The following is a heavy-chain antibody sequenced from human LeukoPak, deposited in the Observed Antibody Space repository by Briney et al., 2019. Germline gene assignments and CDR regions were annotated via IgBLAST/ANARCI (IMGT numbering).Heavy chain of an antibody. CDR3: ARVLMITFGGGTNWFDP. J-gene: IGHJ5*02. CDR2: FDPEDGET. V-gene: IGHV1-24*01. CDR1: GYTLTELS. D-gene: IGHD3-16*01. Sequence: ASVKVSCKVSGYTLTELSMHWVRQAPGKGLEWMGGFDPEDGETIYAQKFQGRVTMTEDTSTDTAYMELSSLRSEDTAVYYCARVLMITFGGGTNWFDPWGQGTLVTVSS.